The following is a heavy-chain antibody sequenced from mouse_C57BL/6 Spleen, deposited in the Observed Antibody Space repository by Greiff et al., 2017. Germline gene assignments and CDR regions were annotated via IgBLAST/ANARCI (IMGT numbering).Heavy chain of an antibody. CDR3: ARSPYYYGSSPGYFDV. D-gene: IGHD1-1*01. CDR2: ISSGSSTI. J-gene: IGHJ1*03. V-gene: IGHV5-17*01. CDR1: GFTFSDYG. Sequence: EVQLVESGGGLVKPGGSLKLSCAASGFTFSDYGMHWVRQAPEKGLEWVAYISSGSSTIYYADTVKGRFTISRDNAKNTLFLQMTSLRSEDTAMYYCARSPYYYGSSPGYFDVWGTGTTVTVSS.